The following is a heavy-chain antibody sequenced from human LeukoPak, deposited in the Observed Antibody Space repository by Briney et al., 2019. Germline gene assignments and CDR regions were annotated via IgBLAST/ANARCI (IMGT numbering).Heavy chain of an antibody. V-gene: IGHV4-39*07. D-gene: IGHD3-22*01. CDR3: ARDFYYYDSSGYQDRGFQH. CDR1: GGSIFSSNSY. CDR2: IYYSGNT. J-gene: IGHJ1*01. Sequence: SETLSLTCTVSGGSIFSSNSYWGWIRQPPGKGLEWIGSIYYSGNTYYNASLKSRVTMSVDTSKNQFSLKLSSVTAADTAVYYCARDFYYYDSSGYQDRGFQHWGQGTLVTVSS.